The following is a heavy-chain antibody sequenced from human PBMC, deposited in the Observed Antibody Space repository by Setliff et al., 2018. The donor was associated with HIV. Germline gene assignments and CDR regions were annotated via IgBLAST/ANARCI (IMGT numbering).Heavy chain of an antibody. CDR1: GESFSGYY. CDR2: INHSGST. CDR3: ARLGGILTGTPVIDY. D-gene: IGHD3-9*01. V-gene: IGHV4-34*01. J-gene: IGHJ4*02. Sequence: PSETLSLTCAVYGESFSGYYWSWIRQPPGKGLEWIGEINHSGSTNYNPSLKSRVTMSVDTSKNQFSLDLRSVTAADTAVYYCARLGGILTGTPVIDYWGQGTLVTVSS.